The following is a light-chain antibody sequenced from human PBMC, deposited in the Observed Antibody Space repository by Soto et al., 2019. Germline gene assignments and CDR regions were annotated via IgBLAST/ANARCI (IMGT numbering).Light chain of an antibody. CDR1: QSISSW. J-gene: IGKJ1*01. CDR2: RAS. CDR3: QQKYRVPRT. Sequence: MKLSPSTLSVSIGYRVTITCLASQSISSWLAWYQQKPWKVPKLLIYRASTLQSGVPSRFSGSGSGTDFTLTISSLQPEDYATYFCQQKYRVPRTFGQGTKVDIK. V-gene: IGKV1-5*01.